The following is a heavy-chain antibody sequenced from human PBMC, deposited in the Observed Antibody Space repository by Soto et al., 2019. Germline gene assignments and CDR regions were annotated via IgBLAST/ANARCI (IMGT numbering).Heavy chain of an antibody. CDR1: GYTFTSHS. J-gene: IGHJ5*02. V-gene: IGHV1-18*04. CDR2: ISAYNGYT. D-gene: IGHD3-10*01. CDR3: ARVGYYYGSGSYLFDP. Sequence: QVQLVQSGAEVKKPGASVKVSCKASGYTFTSHSISWVRRAPGEGLEWVGWISAYNGYTNYAENFQGRVTMTTDAXMXXADMELRSLRSDDTAVYYCARVGYYYGSGSYLFDPWGQGTLVTVSS.